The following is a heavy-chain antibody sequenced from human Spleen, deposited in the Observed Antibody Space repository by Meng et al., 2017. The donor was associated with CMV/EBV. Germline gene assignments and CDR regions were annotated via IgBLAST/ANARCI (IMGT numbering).Heavy chain of an antibody. J-gene: IGHJ4*02. CDR2: INHSGST. V-gene: IGHV4-34*01. CDR1: GGSISSYY. Sequence: SETLSLTCTVSGGSISSYYWSWIRQPPGKGLEWIGEINHSGSTNYNPSLKSRVTISGDTSKNQVSLKLTSVTAADTAVYYCARDPLDWGQGTLVTVSS. CDR3: ARDPLD.